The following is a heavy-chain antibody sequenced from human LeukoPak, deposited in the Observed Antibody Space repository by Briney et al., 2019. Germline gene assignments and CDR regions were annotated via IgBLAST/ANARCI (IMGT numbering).Heavy chain of an antibody. CDR1: GYSISSSYY. V-gene: IGHV4-38-2*02. CDR2: IYYSGST. J-gene: IGHJ6*03. Sequence: SETLSLTCTVSGYSISSSYYWGWIRQPPGKGLEWIGSIYYSGSTYYNPSLKSQVTISVDTSKNQFSLKLSSVTAADTAVYYCAKSLSMIRGPYYMDVWGKGTTVTVSS. CDR3: AKSLSMIRGPYYMDV. D-gene: IGHD3-10*01.